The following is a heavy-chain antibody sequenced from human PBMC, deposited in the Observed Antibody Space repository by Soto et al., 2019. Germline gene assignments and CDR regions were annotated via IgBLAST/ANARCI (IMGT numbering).Heavy chain of an antibody. CDR1: GYTFTSYG. Sequence: ASVKVSCKASGYTFTSYGISWVRQAPGQGLEWMGLINPSGGSTSYAQKFQGRATMTRDTSTSTVYMELSSLRSEDTAVYYCARGAARPENWFDPWGQGTLVTVSS. CDR3: ARGAARPENWFDP. CDR2: INPSGGST. D-gene: IGHD6-6*01. V-gene: IGHV1-46*03. J-gene: IGHJ5*02.